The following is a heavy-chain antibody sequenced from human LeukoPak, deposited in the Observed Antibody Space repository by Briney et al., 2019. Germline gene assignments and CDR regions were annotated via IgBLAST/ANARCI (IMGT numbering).Heavy chain of an antibody. J-gene: IGHJ6*03. D-gene: IGHD3-10*01. V-gene: IGHV1-46*01. Sequence: SVKVSCKASGYTFTSYYMHWVRQAPGQGLEWMGIINPSGGSTSYAQKFQGRVTMTRDTSTSTVYMELSSLRSEDTAVYYCARSMVRGVIEGPAPYYYYMDVWGKGTTVTVSS. CDR1: GYTFTSYY. CDR2: INPSGGST. CDR3: ARSMVRGVIEGPAPYYYYMDV.